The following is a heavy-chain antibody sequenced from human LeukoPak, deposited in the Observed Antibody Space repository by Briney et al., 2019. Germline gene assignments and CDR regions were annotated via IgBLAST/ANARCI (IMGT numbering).Heavy chain of an antibody. CDR3: ARDLPNRVIDTFDI. D-gene: IGHD2-21*01. CDR2: INPNTGGT. V-gene: IGHV1-2*02. J-gene: IGHJ3*02. Sequence: WASVKVSCNASGYTFTDYYIHWVRQAPGQGLEWMGWINPNTGGTNYAQKFQGRVTLTRDTSISTAYMDLSRLRSDDTAVYYCARDLPNRVIDTFDIWGQGTMVTVSS. CDR1: GYTFTDYY.